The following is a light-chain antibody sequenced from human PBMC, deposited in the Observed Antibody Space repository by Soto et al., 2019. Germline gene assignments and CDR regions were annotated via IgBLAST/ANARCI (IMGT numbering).Light chain of an antibody. V-gene: IGKV1-39*01. CDR2: GAS. J-gene: IGKJ1*01. Sequence: DIQMTQSPSSLSASVGDRVTITCRASQSISTYLNWSQQKPGKAPKRLIYGASSLLSGVPSGFSGTGSGTDFTLTISSLQTEDFATYYCQQRYITSCTFGLGTTVELK. CDR3: QQRYITSCT. CDR1: QSISTY.